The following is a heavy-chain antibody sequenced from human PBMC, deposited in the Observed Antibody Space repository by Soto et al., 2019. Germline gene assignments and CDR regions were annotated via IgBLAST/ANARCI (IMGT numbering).Heavy chain of an antibody. CDR1: GGSISSSSYY. CDR3: ARARKREAAPYDY. J-gene: IGHJ4*02. Sequence: LPETLSLTCTVSGGSISSSSYYWGWIRQPPGKGLEWIGSIYYSGSTYYNPSLKSRVTISVDTSKNQFSLKLSSVTAADTAVYYCARARKREAAPYDYWGQGTLVTVSS. V-gene: IGHV4-39*01. CDR2: IYYSGST.